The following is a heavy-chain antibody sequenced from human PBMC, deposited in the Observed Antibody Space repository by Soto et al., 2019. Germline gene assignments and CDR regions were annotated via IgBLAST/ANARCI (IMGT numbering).Heavy chain of an antibody. CDR3: ARDPGYSSNWDDAFDI. Sequence: QVQLVQSGAEVKKPGASVKVSCTASGYTFTEYGISWVRQAPGQGLEWMGWISTYNDNTNYAQKLQGRVAMTTDTSTSTAYMELRSLRSDDTAVYYCARDPGYSSNWDDAFDIWGQGTMVTVSS. CDR2: ISTYNDNT. V-gene: IGHV1-18*01. D-gene: IGHD6-13*01. CDR1: GYTFTEYG. J-gene: IGHJ3*02.